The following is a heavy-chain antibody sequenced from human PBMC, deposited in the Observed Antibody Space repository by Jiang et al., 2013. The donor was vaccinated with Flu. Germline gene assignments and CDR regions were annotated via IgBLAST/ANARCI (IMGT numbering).Heavy chain of an antibody. CDR3: AREMSWNDETSFGY. Sequence: GAEVKKPGSSVKVSCKASGGTFSSYAISWVRQAPGQGLEWMGRIIPILGIANYAQKFQGRVTITADKSTSTAYMELSSLRSEDTAVYYCAREMSWNDETSFGYWGQGTLVTVSS. D-gene: IGHD1-1*01. V-gene: IGHV1-69*04. CDR1: GGTFSSYA. CDR2: IIPILGIA. J-gene: IGHJ4*02.